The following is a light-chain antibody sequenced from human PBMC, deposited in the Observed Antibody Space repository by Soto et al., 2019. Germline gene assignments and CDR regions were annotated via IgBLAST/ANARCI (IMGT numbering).Light chain of an antibody. V-gene: IGLV2-23*01. CDR1: SSHVGSYNL. CDR2: EGS. Sequence: QSALTQPASVSGSPGQSITISCTGTSSHVGSYNLVSWYQQHPGKAPKLMNYEGSKRPSGVSNRFSGSKSGNTASLTISGLQAEDEADYYCCSYAGSSTLDVVFGGGTKVTVL. CDR3: CSYAGSSTLDVV. J-gene: IGLJ2*01.